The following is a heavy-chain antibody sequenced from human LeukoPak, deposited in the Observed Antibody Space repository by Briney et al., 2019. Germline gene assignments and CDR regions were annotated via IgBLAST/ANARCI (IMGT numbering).Heavy chain of an antibody. J-gene: IGHJ4*02. D-gene: IGHD6-19*01. CDR3: ARDPGGDSSGWQPIDYYFDY. CDR2: ISSSGSTI. V-gene: IGHV3-48*03. CDR1: GFTFSSYE. Sequence: GGSLRLSCAASGFTFSSYETNWVRHAPGEGLEWVLYISSSGSTIYSADSVKGRFTISRDNAKNSLYLQMNSLRAEDTAVYYCARDPGGDSSGWQPIDYYFDYWGQGTLVTVSS.